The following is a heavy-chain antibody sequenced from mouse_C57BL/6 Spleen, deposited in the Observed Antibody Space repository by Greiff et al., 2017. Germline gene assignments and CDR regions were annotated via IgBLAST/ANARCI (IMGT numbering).Heavy chain of an antibody. V-gene: IGHV1-15*01. D-gene: IGHD1-1*01. Sequence: QVQLQQSGAELVRPGASVTLSCKASGYTFTDYEMTWVKQTPVHGLEWIGAIDPETGGTAYNQKFKGKAILTADKSSSTAYMELRSLTSEDSAVYYCSIYYGSSHIDYWGQGTTLTVSS. CDR2: IDPETGGT. J-gene: IGHJ2*01. CDR1: GYTFTDYE. CDR3: SIYYGSSHIDY.